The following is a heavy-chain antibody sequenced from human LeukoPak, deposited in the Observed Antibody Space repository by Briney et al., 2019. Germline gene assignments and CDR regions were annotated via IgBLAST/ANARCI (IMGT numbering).Heavy chain of an antibody. CDR2: IYPGDSDT. V-gene: IGHV5-51*01. CDR1: GYSFTTYW. D-gene: IGHD4-17*01. Sequence: GESLKISCKGSGYSFTTYWIGWVRQMPGKGLEWMGIIYPGDSDTKYSPSFRGQVTISSDKSVTTAYLQWNSLKASDTAMYYCTRGPNGDAGRWDDFDSWGQGTLVTVSS. CDR3: TRGPNGDAGRWDDFDS. J-gene: IGHJ4*02.